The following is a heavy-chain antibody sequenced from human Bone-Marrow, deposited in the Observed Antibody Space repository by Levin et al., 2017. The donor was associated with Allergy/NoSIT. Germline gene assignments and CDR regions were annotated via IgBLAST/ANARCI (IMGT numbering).Heavy chain of an antibody. Sequence: KVSCKGSGYSFTDYTIGWVRQMPGKGLEWMGVIQPGDSDATYSPSFRGQVTISADKSIGTANLQWSSLKASDTAMYYCARHINGRGFDYWGQGTLVTVSS. D-gene: IGHD1-20*01. CDR3: ARHINGRGFDY. V-gene: IGHV5-51*01. CDR2: IQPGDSDA. J-gene: IGHJ4*02. CDR1: GYSFTDYT.